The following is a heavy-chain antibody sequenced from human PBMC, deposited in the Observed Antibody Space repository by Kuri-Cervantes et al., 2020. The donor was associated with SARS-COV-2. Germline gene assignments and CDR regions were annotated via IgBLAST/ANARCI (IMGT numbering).Heavy chain of an antibody. D-gene: IGHD4-17*01. Sequence: GGSLRLSCAASGFTFSSYAMHWVRQAPGKGPEWVAVISYDGSNKYYADSVKGRFTISRDNSKNTLYLQMNSLRAEDTAVYYCARDLYGVLYYFDYWGQGTLVPV. CDR1: GFTFSSYA. V-gene: IGHV3-30*04. CDR3: ARDLYGVLYYFDY. J-gene: IGHJ4*02. CDR2: ISYDGSNK.